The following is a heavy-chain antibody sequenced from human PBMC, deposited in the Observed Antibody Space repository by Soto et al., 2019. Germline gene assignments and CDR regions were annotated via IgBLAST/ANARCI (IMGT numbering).Heavy chain of an antibody. Sequence: SETLSLTCAVYGGSFSGYYWSWIRQPPGKGLEWIGEINHSGSTNYNPSLKSRVTISVDTSKNQFSLKLSSVTAADTAVYYCARGVTFRIKYYYYYYMDVWGKGTTVTVSS. J-gene: IGHJ6*03. CDR2: INHSGST. CDR1: GGSFSGYY. CDR3: ARGVTFRIKYYYYYYMDV. D-gene: IGHD4-4*01. V-gene: IGHV4-34*01.